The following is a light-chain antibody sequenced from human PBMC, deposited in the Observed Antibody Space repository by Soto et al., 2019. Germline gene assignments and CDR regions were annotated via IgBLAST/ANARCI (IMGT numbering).Light chain of an antibody. CDR2: AAS. Sequence: DIQMTQSPSSLFASVGDRVTITCRASQSISSYLNWYQQKPGKAPKLLIYAASSLQSGVPSRFSGSGSGTDFTLTISSLQPEDFATYYCQQSYSTASITFGQGTRLEIK. J-gene: IGKJ5*01. V-gene: IGKV1-39*01. CDR3: QQSYSTASIT. CDR1: QSISSY.